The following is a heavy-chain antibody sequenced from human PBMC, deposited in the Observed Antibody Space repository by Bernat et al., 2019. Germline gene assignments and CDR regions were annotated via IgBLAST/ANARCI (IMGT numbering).Heavy chain of an antibody. CDR1: GFTVSSNY. V-gene: IGHV3-66*01. CDR2: IYSGGST. CDR3: ARDGAAGGYDFWSGYHYYYFDY. J-gene: IGHJ4*02. Sequence: EVQLVESGGGLVQPGGSLRLSCAASGFTVSSNYMSWVRQAPGKGLEWVSVIYSGGSTYYADSVKGRFTISRDNSKNTLYLQMNSLRAEDTAVYYCARDGAAGGYDFWSGYHYYYFDYWGQGTLVTVSS. D-gene: IGHD3-3*01.